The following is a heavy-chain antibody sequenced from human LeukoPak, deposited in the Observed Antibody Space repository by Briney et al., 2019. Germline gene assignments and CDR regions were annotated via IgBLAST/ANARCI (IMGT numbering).Heavy chain of an antibody. Sequence: SETLSLTCTVSGGSISSYYWSWIRQPPGKGLEWIGYIYYSGSTYYNPPLKSRVTISVDTPKNQFSLKLASVTAADTAVYYCASQLRGLATGNSPWGQGTLVTVSS. J-gene: IGHJ5*02. D-gene: IGHD4-23*01. V-gene: IGHV4-59*04. CDR3: ASQLRGLATGNSP. CDR1: GGSISSYY. CDR2: IYYSGST.